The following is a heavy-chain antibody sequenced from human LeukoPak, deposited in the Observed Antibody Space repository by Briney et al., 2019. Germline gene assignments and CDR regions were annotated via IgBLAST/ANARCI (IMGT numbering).Heavy chain of an antibody. V-gene: IGHV3-64D*06. D-gene: IGHD5-12*01. CDR2: ISSAGGTT. Sequence: GGSLRLSCSASGFTFRDYPIHWVRQAPGEGLQYVSAISSAGGTTYYADSVRGRFTISRDNSKNTLYLQMSSLRAEDTALYYCVKVGDSGYGEYYQHWGQGTLVTVSS. CDR3: VKVGDSGYGEYYQH. J-gene: IGHJ1*01. CDR1: GFTFRDYP.